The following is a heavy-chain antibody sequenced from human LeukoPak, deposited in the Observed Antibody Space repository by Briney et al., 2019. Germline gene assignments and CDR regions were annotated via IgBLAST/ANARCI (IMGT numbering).Heavy chain of an antibody. J-gene: IGHJ4*02. V-gene: IGHV3-23*01. Sequence: PGGSLRLSCAASGFTFSSYAMSWVRQAPGKGLEGVSAISGSGGSTYYADSVKGRFTISRDNSKNTLYLQMNSLRAEDTAVYYCAKLPRYSSSWYIDYWGQGTLVTVSS. CDR2: ISGSGGST. D-gene: IGHD6-13*01. CDR3: AKLPRYSSSWYIDY. CDR1: GFTFSSYA.